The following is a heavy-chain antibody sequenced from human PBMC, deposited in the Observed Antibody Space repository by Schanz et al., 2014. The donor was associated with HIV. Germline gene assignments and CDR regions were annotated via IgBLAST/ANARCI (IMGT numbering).Heavy chain of an antibody. V-gene: IGHV3-21*01. CDR3: VRETSSGVDYFDY. CDR2: ISGGSGDK. CDR1: GFTFDSYT. Sequence: GRWVDSGGGLVKPGGSLRLSCVVSGFTFDSYTMNWVRQAPGKGLEWVSSISGGSGDKLYADSIKGLFTISRDNANNSVYLQMNSLRGEDTAVYYCVRETSSGVDYFDYWGQGTLVTVS. J-gene: IGHJ4*02. D-gene: IGHD3-10*01.